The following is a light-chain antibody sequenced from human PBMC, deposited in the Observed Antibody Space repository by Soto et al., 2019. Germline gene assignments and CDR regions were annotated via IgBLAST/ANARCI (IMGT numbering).Light chain of an antibody. CDR3: QQRDTWPPLT. V-gene: IGKV3-11*01. Sequence: EIVLTQSPVTLSLSPGERATLSCRASQSVSSYLAWYQQKPGQAPRLLIYDASNRAPGIPARFSGSGSGTDFTLTISSLEPEDFAVYYCQQRDTWPPLTFGGGTRVEIK. J-gene: IGKJ4*01. CDR1: QSVSSY. CDR2: DAS.